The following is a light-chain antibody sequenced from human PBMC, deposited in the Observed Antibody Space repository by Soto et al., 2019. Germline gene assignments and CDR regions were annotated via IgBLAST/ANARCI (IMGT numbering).Light chain of an antibody. CDR2: DVT. V-gene: IGLV2-11*01. CDR1: SSDVGGYNY. J-gene: IGLJ1*01. CDR3: SSYTSSISYV. Sequence: QSVLTQPPSVSGSPGQSVTISCTGTSSDVGGYNYVAWYQQHPGKAPKIMIYDVTERPSGVPDRFSGSKSGNTASLTISGLQAEDEADYYCSSYTSSISYVFGTGTKVTVL.